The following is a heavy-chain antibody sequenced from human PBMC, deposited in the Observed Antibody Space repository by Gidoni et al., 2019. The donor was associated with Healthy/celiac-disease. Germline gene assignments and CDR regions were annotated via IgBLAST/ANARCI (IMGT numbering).Heavy chain of an antibody. CDR1: GGSFSGYY. CDR2: INHSGST. V-gene: IGHV4-34*01. CDR3: ARRGYYYYGMDV. D-gene: IGHD3-10*01. Sequence: QVQLQPWGAGLLKPSETLSLTCAVYGGSFSGYYWSWIRQPPGKGLEWIGEINHSGSTNYNPSLKSRVTISVDTSKNQFSLKLSSVTAADTAVYYCARRGYYYYGMDVWGQGTTVTVSS. J-gene: IGHJ6*02.